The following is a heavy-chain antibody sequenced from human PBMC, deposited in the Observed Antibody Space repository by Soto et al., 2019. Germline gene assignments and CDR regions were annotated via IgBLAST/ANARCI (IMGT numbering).Heavy chain of an antibody. CDR2: IIPIFGTA. D-gene: IGHD3-22*01. Sequence: SVKVSCKASGGTFSSYAISWVRQAPGQGLEWMGGIIPIFGTANYAQKFQGRVTITADESTSTAYMELSSLRSEDTAVYYCAAVPYLYYYDSSGYYYYGDAFDIWGQGTMVTVSS. V-gene: IGHV1-69*13. J-gene: IGHJ3*02. CDR1: GGTFSSYA. CDR3: AAVPYLYYYDSSGYYYYGDAFDI.